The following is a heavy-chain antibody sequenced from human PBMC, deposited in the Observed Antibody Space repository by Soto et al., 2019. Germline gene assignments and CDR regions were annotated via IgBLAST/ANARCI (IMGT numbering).Heavy chain of an antibody. CDR2: INHSGST. V-gene: IGHV4-34*01. Sequence: PSETLSLTCAVYGGSFSGYYWSWIRQPPGKGLEWIGEINHSGSTNYNPSLKSRVTISVDTSKNQFSLKLSSVTAADTAVYYCARGGGWLNSGWFDPWGQGTLVTVSS. CDR3: ARGGGWLNSGWFDP. J-gene: IGHJ5*02. CDR1: GGSFSGYY. D-gene: IGHD6-19*01.